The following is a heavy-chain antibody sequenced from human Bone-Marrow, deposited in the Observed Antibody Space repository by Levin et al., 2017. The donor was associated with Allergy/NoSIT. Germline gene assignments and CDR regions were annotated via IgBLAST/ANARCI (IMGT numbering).Heavy chain of an antibody. D-gene: IGHD1-14*01. V-gene: IGHV3-30*04. Sequence: LSLTCAASGFTFSSYAMHWVRQAPGKGLEWVAVISYDGSNKYYADSVKGRFTISRDNSKNTLYLQMNSLRAEDTAVYYCARVGGIRNIDPWGQGTLVTVSS. CDR2: ISYDGSNK. J-gene: IGHJ5*02. CDR1: GFTFSSYA. CDR3: ARVGGIRNIDP.